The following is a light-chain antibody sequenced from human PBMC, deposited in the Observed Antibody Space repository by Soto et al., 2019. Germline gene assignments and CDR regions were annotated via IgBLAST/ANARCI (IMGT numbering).Light chain of an antibody. J-gene: IGKJ1*01. CDR3: QQYNNCLWT. CDR2: GAS. Sequence: EIVMTQSPATLSVSPGERATLSCRASQNISSNLAWYQQKPGQAPRVLIDGASTRATGIPARFSGSGSGTDFTLTISSLQSEDFAVYYCQQYNNCLWTFGQGTKVEIK. CDR1: QNISSN. V-gene: IGKV3-15*01.